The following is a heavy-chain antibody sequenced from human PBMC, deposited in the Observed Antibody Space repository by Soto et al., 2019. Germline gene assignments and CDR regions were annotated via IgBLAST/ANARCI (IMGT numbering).Heavy chain of an antibody. V-gene: IGHV3-23*01. D-gene: IGHD1-26*01. CDR3: AKDPDPYSGSYPNQKYFDY. J-gene: IGHJ4*02. Sequence: GGSLRLSCAASGFTFSNYAMAWVRQTPGKGLEWVSAISGSGGSTYYADSVKGRFTISRDNSKNTLYLQMNSLRAEDTAVYYCAKDPDPYSGSYPNQKYFDYWGQGTLITVSS. CDR1: GFTFSNYA. CDR2: ISGSGGST.